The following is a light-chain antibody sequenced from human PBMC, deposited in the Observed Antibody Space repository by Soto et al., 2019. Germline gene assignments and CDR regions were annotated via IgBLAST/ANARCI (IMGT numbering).Light chain of an antibody. CDR1: QSIRHSNGYNY. CDR2: LGS. V-gene: IGKV2-28*01. Sequence: DIVMTPSPLSLPVTPGEPASISCRSSQSIRHSNGYNYWDWYLQKPVQSPQLLIYLGSNRASGVPDRFSGSGSGTDFTLKISRVEAEDVGVYYCKHAVQTPYTFGQGTKLEIK. CDR3: KHAVQTPYT. J-gene: IGKJ2*01.